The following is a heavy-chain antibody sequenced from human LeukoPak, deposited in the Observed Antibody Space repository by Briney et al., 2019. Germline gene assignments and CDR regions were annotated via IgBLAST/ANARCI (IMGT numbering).Heavy chain of an antibody. Sequence: PSETLSLTCTVSGGSISSYYWSWIRQPPGKGLEWIGYIYYSGSTNYNPSLKSRVTISVDTSKNQFSLKLSSVTAADTAVYYCARDPGLIRTAADAKHAFDIWGQGTMVTVSS. V-gene: IGHV4-59*01. CDR3: ARDPGLIRTAADAKHAFDI. J-gene: IGHJ3*02. D-gene: IGHD6-13*01. CDR1: GGSISSYY. CDR2: IYYSGST.